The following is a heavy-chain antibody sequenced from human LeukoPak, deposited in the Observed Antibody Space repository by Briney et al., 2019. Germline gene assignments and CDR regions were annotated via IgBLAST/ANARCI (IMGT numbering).Heavy chain of an antibody. CDR1: GGSISSYY. D-gene: IGHD2-15*01. CDR3: AREDSVLAFDY. Sequence: SETLSLTCTVSGGSISSYYWSWIRQPPGKGLEWIGYIYYSGSTNYNPSLKSRVTISVDTSKNQFSLKLRSVTAADTAVYYCAREDSVLAFDYWGQGTLVTVSS. J-gene: IGHJ4*02. V-gene: IGHV4-59*01. CDR2: IYYSGST.